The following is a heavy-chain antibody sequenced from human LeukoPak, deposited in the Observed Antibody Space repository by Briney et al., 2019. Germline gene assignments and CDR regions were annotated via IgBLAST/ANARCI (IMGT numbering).Heavy chain of an antibody. Sequence: GRSLRLSCAASGFTFSSYAMHWVRQAPGKGLEWVAGISYDGSNKYYADSVKGRFTISRDNSKNTLYLQMNSLRAEDTAVYYCARDRDYGDYYYYYGMDVWGQGTTVTVSS. V-gene: IGHV3-30*04. D-gene: IGHD4-17*01. CDR3: ARDRDYGDYYYYYGMDV. CDR1: GFTFSSYA. J-gene: IGHJ6*02. CDR2: ISYDGSNK.